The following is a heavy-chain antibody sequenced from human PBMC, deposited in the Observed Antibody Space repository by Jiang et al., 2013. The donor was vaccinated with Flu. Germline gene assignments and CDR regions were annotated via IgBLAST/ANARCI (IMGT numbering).Heavy chain of an antibody. Sequence: VRGRFTISRDNAKESLFLQMDSLRAEDTAVYYCAKDISVAGVGLDYWGQGTLVTVSS. CDR3: AKDISVAGVGLDY. D-gene: IGHD6-19*01. V-gene: IGHV3-9*01. J-gene: IGHJ4*02.